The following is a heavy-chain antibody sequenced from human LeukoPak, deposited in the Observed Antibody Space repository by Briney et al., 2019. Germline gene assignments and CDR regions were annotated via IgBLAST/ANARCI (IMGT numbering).Heavy chain of an antibody. Sequence: PGGSLRLSCAASGFTVSGHYVNWARQAPGKGLEWVSVIYSGGSTYYSDSVKGRFTISRDNSKNTVYLQMNSLRAEDTAVYYCAGSIPTGDYFEYWGQGTLVTVSS. CDR3: AGSIPTGDYFEY. J-gene: IGHJ4*02. CDR2: IYSGGST. V-gene: IGHV3-53*01. D-gene: IGHD2/OR15-2a*01. CDR1: GFTVSGHY.